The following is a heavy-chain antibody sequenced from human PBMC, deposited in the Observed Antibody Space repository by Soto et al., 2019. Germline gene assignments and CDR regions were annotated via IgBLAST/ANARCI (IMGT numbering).Heavy chain of an antibody. J-gene: IGHJ5*02. CDR3: ARDVDGVTTGNWFDP. CDR1: GGSISSGGYY. D-gene: IGHD4-17*01. CDR2: IYYSGST. Sequence: SETLSLTCTVSGGSISSGGYYWSWIRQHPGKGLEWIGYIYYSGSTYYNPSLKSRVTISVDTSKNQFSLKLSSVTAADTAVYYCARDVDGVTTGNWFDPWGQGTLVTVSS. V-gene: IGHV4-31*03.